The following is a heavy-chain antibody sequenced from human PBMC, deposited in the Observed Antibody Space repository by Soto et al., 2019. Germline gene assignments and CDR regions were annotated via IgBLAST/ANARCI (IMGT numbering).Heavy chain of an antibody. J-gene: IGHJ4*02. CDR2: ISYDGSNK. CDR1: GFTFSSYA. V-gene: IGHV3-30-3*01. Sequence: GGSLRLSCAASGFTFSSYAMHWFRQAPVKGLEWVAVISYDGSNKYYADSVKGRFTISRDNSKNTLYLQMNSLRAEDTAVYYCARGPSSLTRFDYWGQGTLVTVSS. CDR3: ARGPSSLTRFDY. D-gene: IGHD2-2*01.